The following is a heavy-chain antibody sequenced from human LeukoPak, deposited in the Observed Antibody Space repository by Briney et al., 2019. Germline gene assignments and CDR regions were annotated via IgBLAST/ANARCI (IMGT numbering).Heavy chain of an antibody. CDR1: VFTFISYG. J-gene: IGHJ4*02. D-gene: IGHD4-23*01. CDR3: AKLLSNSGRFLY. V-gene: IGHV3-30*02. CDR2: IRNDGSNK. Sequence: GGSLRLSCAASVFTFISYGMHWVRQAPGKGLEWVAFIRNDGSNKYYADSVKGRFTISRDNSKNTLYLQMNSLRAEDTAVYYCAKLLSNSGRFLYWGQGTLVTVSS.